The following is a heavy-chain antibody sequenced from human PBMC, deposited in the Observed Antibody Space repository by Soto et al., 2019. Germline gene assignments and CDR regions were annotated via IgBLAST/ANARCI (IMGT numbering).Heavy chain of an antibody. CDR2: IYYSGST. Sequence: SETLSLTCTVSGGSISSGDYYWSWIRQPPGKGLEWIGYIYYSGSTYYNPSLKSRVTISVDTSKNQFSLKLSSVTAADTAVYYCARAGGWYTFTAYYYSYYGMDVCGQGTTVTVSS. CDR3: ARAGGWYTFTAYYYSYYGMDV. D-gene: IGHD6-19*01. V-gene: IGHV4-30-4*01. CDR1: GGSISSGDYY. J-gene: IGHJ6*02.